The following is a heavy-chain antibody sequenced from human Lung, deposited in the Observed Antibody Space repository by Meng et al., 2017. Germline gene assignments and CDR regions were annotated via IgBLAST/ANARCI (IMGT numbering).Heavy chain of an antibody. CDR2: IFHSGST. CDR3: ARFDISSSGRGDY. D-gene: IGHD1-26*01. J-gene: IGHJ4*02. Sequence: QGHVQGSGPGLVKPSGTLSLTCAVSGGSITSSTWWSWVRQTPGKGLEWFGEIFHSGSTNYNPPLESRVTISVDKSKNQFSLKVYSVTAADTATYYCARFDISSSGRGDYWGQGILVTVSS. CDR1: GGSITSSTW. V-gene: IGHV4-4*02.